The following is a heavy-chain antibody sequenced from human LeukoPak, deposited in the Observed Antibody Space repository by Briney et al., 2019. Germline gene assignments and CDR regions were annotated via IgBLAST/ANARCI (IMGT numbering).Heavy chain of an antibody. CDR1: GFTFSDYY. V-gene: IGHV3-11*01. J-gene: IGHJ4*02. CDR2: ISSSGSTI. CDR3: AKDKQGYCSGGSCYSGLDY. D-gene: IGHD2-15*01. Sequence: GGSLRLSCAASGFTFSDYYMSWIRQAPGKGLEWVSYISSSGSTIYYADSVKGRFTISRDNAKNSLYLQMNSLRAEDTALYYCAKDKQGYCSGGSCYSGLDYWGQGTLVTVSS.